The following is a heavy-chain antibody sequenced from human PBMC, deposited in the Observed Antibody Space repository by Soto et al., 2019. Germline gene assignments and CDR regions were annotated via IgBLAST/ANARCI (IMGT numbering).Heavy chain of an antibody. CDR1: GGTFSSYA. CDR2: IIPIFGTA. D-gene: IGHD2-21*02. CDR3: ARGFYCGGDCYAFDI. J-gene: IGHJ3*02. V-gene: IGHV1-69*13. Sequence: SVKISCKACGGTFSSYAISWVRQAPGQGLEWMGGIIPIFGTANYAQKFQGRVTITADESTSTAYMELSSLRSEDTAVYYCARGFYCGGDCYAFDIWGQGTMVTVSS.